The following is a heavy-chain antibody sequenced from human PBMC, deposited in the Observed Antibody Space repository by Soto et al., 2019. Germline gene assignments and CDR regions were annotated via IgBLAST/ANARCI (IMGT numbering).Heavy chain of an antibody. CDR1: GFTFSRYG. CDR3: AKDRYSGTYPTDFDY. V-gene: IGHV3-30*18. D-gene: IGHD1-26*01. CDR2: ISYDGGNE. J-gene: IGHJ4*02. Sequence: PVGSLRLSCAGSGFTFSRYGIHWVRQAPGKGLEWVALISYDGGNEKYTESVKDRFTISRDDSHNVAYLQMSSLRTEDTAMYYCAKDRYSGTYPTDFDYWGQGSLVTVSS.